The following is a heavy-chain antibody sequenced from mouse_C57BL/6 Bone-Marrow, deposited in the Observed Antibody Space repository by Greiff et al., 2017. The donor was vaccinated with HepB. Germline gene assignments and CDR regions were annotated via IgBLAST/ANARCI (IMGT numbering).Heavy chain of an antibody. D-gene: IGHD4-1*01. V-gene: IGHV5-6*01. J-gene: IGHJ3*01. Sequence: EVKVVESGGDLVKPGGSLKLSCAASGFTFSSYGMSWVRQTPDKRLEWVATISSGGSYTYYPDSVKGRFTISRDNAKNTRYLQMSSLKSEDTAMYYCAIWGFAYWGQGTLVTVSA. CDR2: ISSGGSYT. CDR1: GFTFSSYG. CDR3: AIWGFAY.